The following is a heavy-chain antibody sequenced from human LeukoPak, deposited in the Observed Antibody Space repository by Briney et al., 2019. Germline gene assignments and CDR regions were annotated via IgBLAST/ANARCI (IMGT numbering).Heavy chain of an antibody. CDR1: GFTFTSYA. V-gene: IGHV3-30*04. Sequence: GRSLRLSCAASGFTFTSYAMHWVRQAPGKGLEWVAVISYDGSNKYYADSVKGRFTISRDNSKNTLYLQMNSLRAEDTAVNYCARRYCSGGSCYSVGHLDYWGQGTLVTVSS. CDR3: ARRYCSGGSCYSVGHLDY. J-gene: IGHJ4*02. D-gene: IGHD2-15*01. CDR2: ISYDGSNK.